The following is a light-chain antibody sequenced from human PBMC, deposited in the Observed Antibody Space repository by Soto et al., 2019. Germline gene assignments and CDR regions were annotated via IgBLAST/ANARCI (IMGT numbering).Light chain of an antibody. V-gene: IGLV2-14*01. CDR2: DVT. CDR3: ISYTSSDTYV. CDR1: STDVGGYKY. Sequence: SVLPQPASVSGSPGQSITISCTGTSTDVGGYKYVSWYQQHPGKAPKLMIYDVTSRPSGISNRFSGSKSGNTAFLIISGLQAEDEADYYCISYTSSDTYVFGTGTKVTVL. J-gene: IGLJ1*01.